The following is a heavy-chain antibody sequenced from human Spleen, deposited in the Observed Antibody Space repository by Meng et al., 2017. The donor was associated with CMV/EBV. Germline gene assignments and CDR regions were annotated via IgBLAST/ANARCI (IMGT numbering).Heavy chain of an antibody. D-gene: IGHD3-10*01. V-gene: IGHV3-13*01. CDR2: IDNDGDT. Sequence: GGSLKISCAVSGFTFSSYDMHWVRQAPGKGLEWVSTIDNDGDTYYSGSVKGRFTISREDVKNSLYLQMNSLRAGDTAVYYCARGSSWFGESADAFDIWGQGTMVTVSS. J-gene: IGHJ3*02. CDR3: ARGSSWFGESADAFDI. CDR1: GFTFSSYD.